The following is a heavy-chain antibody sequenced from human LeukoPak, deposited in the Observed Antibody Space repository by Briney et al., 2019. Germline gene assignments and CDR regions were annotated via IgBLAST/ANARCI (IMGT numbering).Heavy chain of an antibody. CDR3: AKGSSGWTVIYYYGMDV. V-gene: IGHV3-9*01. Sequence: LSGRSLRLSCAASGFTFDDYAMHWVRQAPGKGLEWVPGISWNSGSIGYADSVKGRFTISRDNAKNSLYLQMNSLRAEDTALYYCAKGSSGWTVIYYYGMDVWGQGTTVTVSS. CDR2: ISWNSGSI. J-gene: IGHJ6*02. D-gene: IGHD6-19*01. CDR1: GFTFDDYA.